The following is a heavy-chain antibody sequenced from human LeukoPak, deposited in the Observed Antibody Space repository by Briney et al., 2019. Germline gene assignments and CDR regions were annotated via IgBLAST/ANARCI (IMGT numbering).Heavy chain of an antibody. CDR1: GFSFEAYG. J-gene: IGHJ4*02. D-gene: IGHD1-1*01. Sequence: GRSLRLSCAAYGFSFEAYGMDWVPQAPGKGLGWVSSNTLNSDDMAYAGSAKGRLTIPRANAKNCLYLQINSLTVEDTALYYCTRVTSWRTGFDYWGQGTLVTVSS. V-gene: IGHV3-9*01. CDR2: NTLNSDDM. CDR3: TRVTSWRTGFDY.